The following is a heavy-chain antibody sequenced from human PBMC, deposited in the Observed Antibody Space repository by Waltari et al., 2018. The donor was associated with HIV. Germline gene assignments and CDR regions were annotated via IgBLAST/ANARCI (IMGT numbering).Heavy chain of an antibody. Sequence: QVQLVQSGAEVKKPGSSVKVSCKASGGTFSSYTISWVRQAPGQGLEWMGRIIPILGIANYAQKFQGRVMITADKSTSTAYMELSSLRSEDTAVYYCARDKVYSSGCFDYWGQGTLVTVSS. CDR2: IIPILGIA. J-gene: IGHJ4*02. D-gene: IGHD6-19*01. V-gene: IGHV1-69*08. CDR1: GGTFSSYT. CDR3: ARDKVYSSGCFDY.